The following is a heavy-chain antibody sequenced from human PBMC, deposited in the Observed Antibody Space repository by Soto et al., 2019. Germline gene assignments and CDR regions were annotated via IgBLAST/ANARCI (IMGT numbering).Heavy chain of an antibody. D-gene: IGHD2-8*01. CDR1: GYTFTGHY. J-gene: IGHJ6*02. V-gene: IGHV1-2*02. CDR2: IKPKSGGT. Sequence: QVQLVQSGSEVRKPGASLKVSCKASGYTFTGHYIHWVRQAPGQGLEWMGRIKPKSGGTINSQKFQGGVTMTSDTAVSTASRELTRLRVDDTAVYYCAGSYEEVPPCMIGVCNFLAGYGMDAGGQGTTVTVSS. CDR3: AGSYEEVPPCMIGVCNFLAGYGMDA.